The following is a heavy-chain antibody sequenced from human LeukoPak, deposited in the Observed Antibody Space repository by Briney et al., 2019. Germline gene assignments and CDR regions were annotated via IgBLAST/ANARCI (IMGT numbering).Heavy chain of an antibody. CDR2: ISYDGSNK. D-gene: IGHD6-6*01. J-gene: IGHJ4*02. V-gene: IGHV3-30*18. Sequence: GGSLRLSCAASGFTLSSYAMTWVRQAPGKGLEWVAVISYDGSNKYYADSVKGRFAISRDNSKNTLYLQMNSLRAEDTAVYYCAKDSSSFAPYYFDYWGQGTLVTVSS. CDR3: AKDSSSFAPYYFDY. CDR1: GFTLSSYA.